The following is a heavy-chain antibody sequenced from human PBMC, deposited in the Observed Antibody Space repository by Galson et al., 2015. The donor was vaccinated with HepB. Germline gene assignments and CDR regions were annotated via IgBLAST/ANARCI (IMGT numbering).Heavy chain of an antibody. V-gene: IGHV3-21*01. CDR2: ISSSSSYI. Sequence: SLRLSCAASGFTFSSYSMNWVRQAPGKGLEWVSSISSSSSYIYYADSVKGRFTISRDNAKSSLYLQMNSLRAEDTAVYYCARAMGDDSSGYYPERAFDIWGQGTMVTVSS. CDR3: ARAMGDDSSGYYPERAFDI. CDR1: GFTFSSYS. D-gene: IGHD3-22*01. J-gene: IGHJ3*02.